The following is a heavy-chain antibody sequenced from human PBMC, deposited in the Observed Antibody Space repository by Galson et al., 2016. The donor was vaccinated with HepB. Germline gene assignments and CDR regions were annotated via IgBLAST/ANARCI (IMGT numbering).Heavy chain of an antibody. D-gene: IGHD6-19*01. Sequence: WVRQAPGKGLEWLSSISSVGSYIDYADSVKGRFTISRDNAKSSLSLQMHSLRAEDTAVYYCVRSHSVAGVSYFDSWGQGALVTVSS. CDR2: ISSVGSYI. J-gene: IGHJ4*02. CDR3: VRSHSVAGVSYFDS. V-gene: IGHV3-21*01.